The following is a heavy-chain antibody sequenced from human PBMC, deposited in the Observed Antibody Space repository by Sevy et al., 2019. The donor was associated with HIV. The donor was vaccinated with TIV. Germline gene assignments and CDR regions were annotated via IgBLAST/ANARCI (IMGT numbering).Heavy chain of an antibody. CDR2: FCMGGARN. V-gene: IGHV3-23*01. J-gene: IGHJ4*02. Sequence: GGSLRLSCTTSGFRFSIYAMTWVRQAPGKGLEWVSSFCMGGARNYYADSVRGRFTISRDDSKNTLYLEMNNLRAEDTAKYYCARDECSKGHDYWGQGTLVTVSS. D-gene: IGHD2-2*01. CDR3: ARDECSKGHDY. CDR1: GFRFSIYA.